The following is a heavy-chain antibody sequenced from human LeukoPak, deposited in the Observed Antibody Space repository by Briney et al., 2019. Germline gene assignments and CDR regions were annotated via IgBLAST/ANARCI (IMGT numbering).Heavy chain of an antibody. CDR2: IIPILGIA. J-gene: IGHJ4*02. CDR3: AREEMPGYFDY. V-gene: IGHV1-69*04. CDR1: GGTFSSYA. Sequence: SVKVFCKASGGTFSSYAISWVRQAPGQGLEWMGRIIPILGIANYAQKFQGRVTITADKSTSTAYMELSSLRSEDTAVYYCAREEMPGYFDYWGQGTLVTVSS. D-gene: IGHD2-2*01.